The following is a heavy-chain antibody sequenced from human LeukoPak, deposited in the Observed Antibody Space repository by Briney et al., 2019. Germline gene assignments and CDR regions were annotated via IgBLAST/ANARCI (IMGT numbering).Heavy chain of an antibody. CDR3: ARGEVVVVPAAPSELDAFDI. D-gene: IGHD2-2*01. V-gene: IGHV3-30*04. CDR2: ISYDGSNK. J-gene: IGHJ3*02. CDR1: GFTFSSYA. Sequence: PPGRSLGLSCAASGFTFSSYAMHWVRQAPGKGLEWVAVISYDGSNKYYADSVKGRFTISRDNSKNTLYLQMNSLRAEDTAVYYCARGEVVVVPAAPSELDAFDIWGQGTMVTVSS.